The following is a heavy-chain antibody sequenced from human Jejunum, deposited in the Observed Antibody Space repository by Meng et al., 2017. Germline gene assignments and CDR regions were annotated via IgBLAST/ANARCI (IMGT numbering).Heavy chain of an antibody. CDR3: AKDVRESSGWDFDY. J-gene: IGHJ4*02. D-gene: IGHD6-19*01. CDR1: GFTFNNYA. Sequence: GESLKISCAASGFTFNNYAMTWVRQAPGKGLEWVSSIIGSGGSTNYADSVKGRFTISRDNSRNTLYLQMNSLRAEDTAVYYCAKDVRESSGWDFDYWGQGMLVTSPQ. V-gene: IGHV3-23*01. CDR2: IIGSGGST.